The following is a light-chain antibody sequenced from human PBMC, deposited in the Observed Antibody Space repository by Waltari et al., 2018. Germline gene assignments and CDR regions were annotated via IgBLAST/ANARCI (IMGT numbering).Light chain of an antibody. V-gene: IGLV3-21*03. CDR3: QVWDIDSDPSVV. CDR2: DDI. CDR1: NIGTKT. Sequence: SYVLTQPPSVSVAPGRPARITCGGNNIGTKTAPWYQQKPGQAPVMVVYDDIDRPSGIPERFSGSNSGNTATLIINRVEAGDEADYYCQVWDIDSDPSVVFGGGTKLTVL. J-gene: IGLJ2*01.